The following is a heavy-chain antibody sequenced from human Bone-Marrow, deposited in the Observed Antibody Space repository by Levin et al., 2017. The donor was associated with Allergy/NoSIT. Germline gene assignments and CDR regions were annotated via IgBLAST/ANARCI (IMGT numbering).Heavy chain of an antibody. CDR2: IYCTGST. J-gene: IGHJ2*01. Sequence: SETLSLTCTVSDDSINYYYWSWIRQPPGKGLEWIGYIYCTGSTRNNPSLKSRVTISVNTSKNQFSLKLTSVTAADTAMYYCARGTFDRINYWYFDLWGRGTLVTVSS. CDR3: ARGTFDRINYWYFDL. CDR1: DDSINYYY. D-gene: IGHD3-9*01. V-gene: IGHV4-59*01.